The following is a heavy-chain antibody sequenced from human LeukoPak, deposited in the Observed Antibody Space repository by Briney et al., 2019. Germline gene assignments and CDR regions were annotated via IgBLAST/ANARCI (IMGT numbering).Heavy chain of an antibody. V-gene: IGHV3-7*01. D-gene: IGHD4-17*01. J-gene: IGHJ4*02. CDR3: ARGPNFGDRVDYLES. CDR1: GFTFSSHW. CDR2: IKQGGSVK. Sequence: QTGGSLRLSCAASGFTFSSHWMTWVRQAPGKGLEWVAGIKQGGSVKYYGDSVKGRFTVSRDNAKNSLYLQMNSLSAGDTAVYYWARGPNFGDRVDYLESLGQGTKVTVSS.